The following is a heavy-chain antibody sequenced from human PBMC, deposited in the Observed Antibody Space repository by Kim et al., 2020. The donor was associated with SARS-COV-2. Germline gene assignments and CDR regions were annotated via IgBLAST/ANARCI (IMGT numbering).Heavy chain of an antibody. V-gene: IGHV4-4*07. Sequence: SETLSLTCTVSGGSISSYYWSWIRQPAGKGLEWIGRIYTSGSTNYNPSLKSRVTMSVDTSKNQFSLKLSSVTAADTAVYYCARRPRGRGAYYYGMDVWGQGTTVTVSS. CDR1: GGSISSYY. D-gene: IGHD3-10*01. CDR2: IYTSGST. J-gene: IGHJ6*02. CDR3: ARRPRGRGAYYYGMDV.